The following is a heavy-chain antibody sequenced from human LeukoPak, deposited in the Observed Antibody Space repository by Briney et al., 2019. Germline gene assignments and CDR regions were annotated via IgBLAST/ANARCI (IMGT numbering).Heavy chain of an antibody. V-gene: IGHV1-2*04. J-gene: IGHJ3*02. CDR2: INPNSGAT. Sequence: GASVKVSRKASGYTFTGYYMHWVRQAPGQGLEWMGWINPNSGATNYAQKFQGWVTMTRDTSISTAYMELSRLRSDDTAVYYCARGGITGTTRGPTRLNDAFDIWGQGTMVTVSS. CDR3: ARGGITGTTRGPTRLNDAFDI. D-gene: IGHD1-20*01. CDR1: GYTFTGYY.